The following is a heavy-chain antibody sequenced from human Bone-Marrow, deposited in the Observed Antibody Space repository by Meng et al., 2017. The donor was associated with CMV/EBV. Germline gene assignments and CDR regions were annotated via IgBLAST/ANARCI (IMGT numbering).Heavy chain of an antibody. CDR2: IYYSGST. D-gene: IGHD6-13*01. V-gene: IGHV4-59*01. CDR1: GGSISSYY. J-gene: IGHJ4*02. Sequence: SETLSLTCTVSGGSISSYYWSWVRQPPGKGLEWIGYIYYSGSTNYNPSLKSRVTISVGTSQNQFSLKLSSVTAADTAVYYCARMIAAAFDYWGQGPRVTVSS. CDR3: ARMIAAAFDY.